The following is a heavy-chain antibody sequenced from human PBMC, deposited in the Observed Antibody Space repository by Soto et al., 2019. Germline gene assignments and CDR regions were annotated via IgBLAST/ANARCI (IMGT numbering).Heavy chain of an antibody. V-gene: IGHV1-69*13. CDR2: IIPIFGTA. D-gene: IGHD3-10*01. Sequence: GASVKVSCKASGGTFNRHGISWVRQAPGQGLEWMGGIIPIFGTANYAQKFQGRVTITADESTSTAYMELSSLRSEDTAVYYCARDKTAMVRGVIIYYGMDVWGQGTTVTVSS. J-gene: IGHJ6*02. CDR3: ARDKTAMVRGVIIYYGMDV. CDR1: GGTFNRHG.